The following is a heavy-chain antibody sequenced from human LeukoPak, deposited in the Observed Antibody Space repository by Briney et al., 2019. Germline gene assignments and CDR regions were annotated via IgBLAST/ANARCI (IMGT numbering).Heavy chain of an antibody. CDR3: ASGDYYYDSSGHAFDI. Sequence: SETLSLTCTVSGGSISNYYWSWIRQPPGKGLEWIGYIYYSGSTNYNPSLKSRVTISVDTSKNQFSLKLSSVTAADTAVYYCASGDYYYDSSGHAFDIWGQGTMVTVSS. D-gene: IGHD3-22*01. CDR2: IYYSGST. CDR1: GGSISNYY. V-gene: IGHV4-59*01. J-gene: IGHJ3*02.